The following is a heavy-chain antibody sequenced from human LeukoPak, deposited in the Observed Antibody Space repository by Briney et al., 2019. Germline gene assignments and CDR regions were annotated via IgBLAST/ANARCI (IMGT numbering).Heavy chain of an antibody. Sequence: SETLSLTCTVSGGSISNYWWSWIRQPPGKGLEWIGYVFDGGGTNYNPSLKSRVTISVDTSKKQFSLKLSSVTAADTAVYYCAGGYSSSWNYFDYWGQGTLVTVSS. CDR1: GGSISNYW. CDR2: VFDGGGT. D-gene: IGHD6-13*01. J-gene: IGHJ4*02. CDR3: AGGYSSSWNYFDY. V-gene: IGHV4-59*01.